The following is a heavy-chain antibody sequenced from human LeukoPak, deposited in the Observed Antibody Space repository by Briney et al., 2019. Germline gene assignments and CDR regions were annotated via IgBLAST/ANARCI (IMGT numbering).Heavy chain of an antibody. Sequence: PSETLSLTCTVSGDAISSGSYYWSWIRQPAGKGLEWIGRIYTSGSTTYNPSLKSRVTISIDTSKNQFSLKLSSVTAADTAVYYCTRVQGGYYFDYWGQGTLVTVSS. D-gene: IGHD3-10*01. V-gene: IGHV4-61*02. CDR3: TRVQGGYYFDY. J-gene: IGHJ4*02. CDR2: IYTSGST. CDR1: GDAISSGSYY.